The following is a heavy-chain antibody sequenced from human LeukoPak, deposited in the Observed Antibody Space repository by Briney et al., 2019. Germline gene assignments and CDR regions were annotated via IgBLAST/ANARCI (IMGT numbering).Heavy chain of an antibody. Sequence: GGSLRLSCAASGFTFSSYGMHWVRQAPGKGLEWVAFIRYDGSNKYYADSVKGRFTISRDNSKNTLYLQMNSLRAEDTAVYYCAKDQGTVTLYYFDYWGQGTLVTVSS. CDR1: GFTFSSYG. V-gene: IGHV3-30*02. D-gene: IGHD4-17*01. J-gene: IGHJ4*02. CDR3: AKDQGTVTLYYFDY. CDR2: IRYDGSNK.